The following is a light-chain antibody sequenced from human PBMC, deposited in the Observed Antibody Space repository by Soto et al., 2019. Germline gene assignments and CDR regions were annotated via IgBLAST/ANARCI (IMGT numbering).Light chain of an antibody. CDR2: GAS. Sequence: EIVLTQSPGTLSLSPGERATLSCRASQSVRSSYLAWYQQKPGRAPRLLIYGASYRATGIPDRFSGSGSGTDFTLTISSLQSEDFAVYYCQQYNNWPPVTFGQGTKVDIK. J-gene: IGKJ1*01. V-gene: IGKV3-20*01. CDR1: QSVRSSY. CDR3: QQYNNWPPVT.